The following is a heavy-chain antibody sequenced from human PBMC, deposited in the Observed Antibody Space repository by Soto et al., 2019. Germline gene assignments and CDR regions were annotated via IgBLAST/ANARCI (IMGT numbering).Heavy chain of an antibody. Sequence: SETLSLTCAVYGGSFSGYYWSWIRQPPGKGLEWIGEINHSGSTNYNPSLKSRVTISVDTSKNQFSLKLSSVTAADKAVYYCAIDKGSGWTDYWGQGTLVTVSS. V-gene: IGHV4-34*01. CDR3: AIDKGSGWTDY. J-gene: IGHJ4*02. CDR1: GGSFSGYY. D-gene: IGHD6-19*01. CDR2: INHSGST.